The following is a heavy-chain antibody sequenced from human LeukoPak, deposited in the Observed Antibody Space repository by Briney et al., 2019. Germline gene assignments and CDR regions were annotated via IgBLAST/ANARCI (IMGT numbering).Heavy chain of an antibody. Sequence: GGSLRLSCAASGFTVSSNYMSWVRQAPGKGLEWVSVIYSGGSTYYADSVKGRFTLSRDNSQNTLYVQMNSLGVEDTAVYYCARDNIAYGSGSYLGYWGQGTLVIVSS. CDR1: GFTVSSNY. CDR2: IYSGGST. V-gene: IGHV3-53*05. CDR3: ARDNIAYGSGSYLGY. D-gene: IGHD3-10*01. J-gene: IGHJ4*02.